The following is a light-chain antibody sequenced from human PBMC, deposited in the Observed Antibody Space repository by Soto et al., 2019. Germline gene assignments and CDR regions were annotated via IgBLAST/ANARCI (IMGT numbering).Light chain of an antibody. J-gene: IGKJ2*01. V-gene: IGKV3-20*01. CDR1: QSVSTNY. CDR2: VAS. CDR3: QQYGSSPFT. Sequence: ENVLTQSPGTLSLSPGERANLSCRASQSVSTNYLAWYQQKPGQAPRLLIYVASSSATGIPDRFSGSGSGTDFTLTISRLEPEDVAVYYCQQYGSSPFTFGQGTKLEIK.